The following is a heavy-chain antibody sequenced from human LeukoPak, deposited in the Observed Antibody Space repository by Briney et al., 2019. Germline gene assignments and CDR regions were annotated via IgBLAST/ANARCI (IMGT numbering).Heavy chain of an antibody. CDR2: INSDGSST. CDR3: AATFYDSSAYDAFDI. CDR1: GFSLSSYW. Sequence: GGSLRLSCAASGFSLSSYWMHWVRQAPGKGLVWVSRINSDGSSTIYADSVKGRLTTSRDNAKNTLYLQINSLRAEDTAVYYCAATFYDSSAYDAFDIWGQGTMVTVSS. D-gene: IGHD3-22*01. V-gene: IGHV3-74*01. J-gene: IGHJ3*02.